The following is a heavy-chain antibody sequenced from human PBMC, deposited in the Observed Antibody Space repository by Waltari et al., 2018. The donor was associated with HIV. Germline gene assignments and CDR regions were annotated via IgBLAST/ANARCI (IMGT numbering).Heavy chain of an antibody. CDR1: GGTFSSYA. CDR3: AREEALAYYYGSGSYRPLDY. Sequence: KKPGSSVKVSCKASGGTFSSYAISWVRQAPGQGLEWMGGIIPIFGTANYAQKFQGRVTITADKSTSTAYMELSSLRSEDTAVYYCAREEALAYYYGSGSYRPLDYWGQGTLVTVSS. J-gene: IGHJ4*02. D-gene: IGHD3-10*01. CDR2: IIPIFGTA. V-gene: IGHV1-69*06.